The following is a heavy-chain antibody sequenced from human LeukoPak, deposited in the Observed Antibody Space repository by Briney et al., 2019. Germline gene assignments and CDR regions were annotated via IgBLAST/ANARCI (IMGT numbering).Heavy chain of an antibody. Sequence: GGSLRLSCAASGFTFSSYAMHWVRQAPGKGLEYVSAISSNGGSTYYANSVKGRFTISRDNSKNTLYLQMGSLRAEDMAVYYCARAGYYDSSGYYYWGQGTLVTVSA. CDR3: ARAGYYDSSGYYY. CDR1: GFTFSSYA. V-gene: IGHV3-64*01. D-gene: IGHD3-22*01. CDR2: ISSNGGST. J-gene: IGHJ4*02.